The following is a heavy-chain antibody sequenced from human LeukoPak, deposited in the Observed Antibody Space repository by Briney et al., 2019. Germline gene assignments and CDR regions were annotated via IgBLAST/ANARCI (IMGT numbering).Heavy chain of an antibody. CDR1: GFTFSSYA. CDR3: ANSVVAGSGGFDY. Sequence: GGSLRLSCAASGFTFSSYAMHWVRQAPGKGLEWVVNIKQDGSEKYYVDSVKGRFTISRDNAKNSLYLQMNSLRAEDTAVYYCANSVVAGSGGFDYWGQGTLVTVSS. V-gene: IGHV3-7*01. D-gene: IGHD3-22*01. CDR2: IKQDGSEK. J-gene: IGHJ4*02.